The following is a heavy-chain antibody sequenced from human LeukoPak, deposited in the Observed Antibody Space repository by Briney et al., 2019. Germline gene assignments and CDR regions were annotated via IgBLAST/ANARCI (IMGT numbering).Heavy chain of an antibody. J-gene: IGHJ5*02. D-gene: IGHD3-16*01. CDR3: ARVRGSGWFDP. CDR1: GGSISSYY. CDR2: ICYSGST. Sequence: SETLSLTCTVSGGSISSYYWSWIRQPPGKGLEWIGYICYSGSTNYNPSLKSRVTISVDTSKNQFSLKLSSVTAADTAVYYCARVRGSGWFDPWGQGTLVTVSS. V-gene: IGHV4-59*01.